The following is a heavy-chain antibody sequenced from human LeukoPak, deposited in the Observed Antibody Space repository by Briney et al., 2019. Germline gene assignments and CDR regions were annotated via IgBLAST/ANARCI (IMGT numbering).Heavy chain of an antibody. CDR2: IYYSGST. D-gene: IGHD3-10*01. CDR1: GGSISSGSYS. V-gene: IGHV4-39*01. Sequence: PSETLSLTCTVSGGSISSGSYSWGWIRQPPGKGLEWIGSIYYSGSTYYNPSLKSRVTISVDTSKNQFSLKLSSVTAADTAVYYCVSYGSGSYYIDLPFDYWGQGTLVTVSS. CDR3: VSYGSGSYYIDLPFDY. J-gene: IGHJ4*02.